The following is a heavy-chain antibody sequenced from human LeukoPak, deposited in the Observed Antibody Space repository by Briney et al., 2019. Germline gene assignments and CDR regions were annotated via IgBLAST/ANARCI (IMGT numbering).Heavy chain of an antibody. D-gene: IGHD6-13*01. Sequence: NPGGSLRLSCAASGFTFSSYAMSWVRQAPGKGLEWVSAISGSGGSTYYADSVKGRFTISRDNSKNTLYLQMNSLRAEDTAVYYCARDHSSSWYREAFDIWGQGTMVTVSS. J-gene: IGHJ3*02. CDR1: GFTFSSYA. CDR3: ARDHSSSWYREAFDI. V-gene: IGHV3-23*01. CDR2: ISGSGGST.